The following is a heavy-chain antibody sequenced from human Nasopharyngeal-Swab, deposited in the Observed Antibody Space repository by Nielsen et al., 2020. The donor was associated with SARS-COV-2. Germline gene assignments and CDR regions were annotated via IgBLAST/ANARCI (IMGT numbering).Heavy chain of an antibody. CDR3: AKSRRYSYDCSGSVGAFDI. CDR2: FAGSSGNT. J-gene: IGHJ3*02. CDR1: ASTFSSHA. D-gene: IGHD3-22*01. Sequence: GGSLRLSCEASASTFSSHAINWVRQAPGKGLEWVSAFAGSSGNTYYLDPVKGRFTTYRDNSKNTVYLQMNNLRVDDTAVYFCAKSRRYSYDCSGSVGAFDIWGQGTMVTVSS. V-gene: IGHV3-23*01.